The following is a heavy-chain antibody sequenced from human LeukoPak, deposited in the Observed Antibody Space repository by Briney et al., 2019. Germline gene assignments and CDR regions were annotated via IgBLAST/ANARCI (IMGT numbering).Heavy chain of an antibody. V-gene: IGHV3-30*02. Sequence: PGGSLRLSCAASGFTFSSYGMHWVRQAPGKGLEWVAFIRYDGSNKYYADSVKGRFTISRDNSKNTLYLQMNSLRAEDTAVYYCAKGQGTAMVYYYYYGMDVWGQGTTVTVSS. CDR3: AKGQGTAMVYYYYYGMDV. CDR2: IRYDGSNK. J-gene: IGHJ6*02. CDR1: GFTFSSYG. D-gene: IGHD5-18*01.